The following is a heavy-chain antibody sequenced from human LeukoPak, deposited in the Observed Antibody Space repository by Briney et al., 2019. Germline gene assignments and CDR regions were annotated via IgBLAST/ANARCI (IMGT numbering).Heavy chain of an antibody. J-gene: IGHJ6*03. V-gene: IGHV4-61*01. CDR1: GGSVSSGSSY. CDR2: ISYTGSS. Sequence: PSETLSLTCTVSGGSVSSGSSYWSCIRQPPGKGLEWIGYISYTGSSIHNPSLKSRVTISVDTSKNQFSLRLSSVTAADTAVYYCAREYSRSSAGGYYYYYMDVWGKGTTVTVSS. CDR3: AREYSRSSAGGYYYYYMDV. D-gene: IGHD6-6*01.